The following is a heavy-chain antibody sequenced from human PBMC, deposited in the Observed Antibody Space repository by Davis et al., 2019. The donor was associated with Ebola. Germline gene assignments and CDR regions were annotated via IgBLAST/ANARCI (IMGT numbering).Heavy chain of an antibody. CDR3: AKDHDFWSGYYLYYFDY. D-gene: IGHD3-3*01. Sequence: GESLKISCAASGFTFSSYAMSWVRQAPGKGLEWVSAISGSGGSTYYADSVKGRFTISRDNSKNTLYLQMNSLRAEDTAVYYCAKDHDFWSGYYLYYFDYWGQGTLVTVSS. V-gene: IGHV3-23*01. J-gene: IGHJ4*02. CDR1: GFTFSSYA. CDR2: ISGSGGST.